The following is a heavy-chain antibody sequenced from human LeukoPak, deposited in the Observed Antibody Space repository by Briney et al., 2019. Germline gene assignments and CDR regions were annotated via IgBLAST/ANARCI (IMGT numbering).Heavy chain of an antibody. J-gene: IGHJ5*02. V-gene: IGHV3-7*04. D-gene: IGHD2-8*01. CDR3: ARGEGLICNWFDP. CDR2: IKQDGSEK. Sequence: GGSLRLSCAASGFTFSSYWMSWVRQAPGKGLEWVANIKQDGSEKYYVDSVKGRFTISRDNAKNSLYLQMNSLRAEDTAVYYCARGEGLICNWFDPWGQGTLVTVSS. CDR1: GFTFSSYW.